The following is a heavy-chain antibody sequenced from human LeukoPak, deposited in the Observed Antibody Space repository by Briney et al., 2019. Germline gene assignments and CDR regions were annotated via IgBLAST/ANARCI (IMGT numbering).Heavy chain of an antibody. Sequence: SETLSLTCTVSGGSISSYYWSWIRQPPGKGLEWIGYIYYSGSTNYNPSLKSRVTISVDTSKDQFSLKLSSVTAADTAVYYCARAEYYDSSGYYPSDAFDIWGQGTMVTVSS. V-gene: IGHV4-59*01. D-gene: IGHD3-22*01. CDR1: GGSISSYY. J-gene: IGHJ3*02. CDR2: IYYSGST. CDR3: ARAEYYDSSGYYPSDAFDI.